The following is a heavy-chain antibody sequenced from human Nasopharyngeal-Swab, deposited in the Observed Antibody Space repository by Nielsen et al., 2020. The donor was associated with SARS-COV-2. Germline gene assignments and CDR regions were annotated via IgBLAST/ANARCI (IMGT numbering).Heavy chain of an antibody. V-gene: IGHV4-39*07. CDR3: ARGYVHFDY. Sequence: GSLRLSCTVSGGSISSSSYYWGWIRQPPGKGLEWIGSIYYSGSTYYNPSLKSRVTISVGTSKNQFSLKLSSVTAADTAVYYCARGYVHFDYWGQGTLVTVSS. CDR2: IYYSGST. CDR1: GGSISSSSYY. D-gene: IGHD2-2*01. J-gene: IGHJ4*02.